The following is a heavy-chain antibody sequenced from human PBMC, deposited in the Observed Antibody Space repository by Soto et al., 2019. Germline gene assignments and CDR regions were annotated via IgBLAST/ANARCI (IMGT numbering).Heavy chain of an antibody. Sequence: SGTPSLTCPVPGGSLHSYYWGWVRQPPGKGLEWIGYIYYSGSTNYNPSLKSRVTISVDTSKNQFSLKLNSMTAADTAVYYCARHNYGSGSTYFDYWGQGTLVTVSS. CDR1: GGSLHSYY. CDR3: ARHNYGSGSTYFDY. J-gene: IGHJ4*02. CDR2: IYYSGST. V-gene: IGHV4-59*08. D-gene: IGHD3-10*01.